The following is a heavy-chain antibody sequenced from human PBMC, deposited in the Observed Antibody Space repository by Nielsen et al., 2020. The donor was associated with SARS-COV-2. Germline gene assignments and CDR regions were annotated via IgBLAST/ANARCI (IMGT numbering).Heavy chain of an antibody. Sequence: ASVKVSCKASGYTFTSYGISWVRQAPGQGLEWMGWISAYNGNTNYAQKLQGRVTMTTDTSTSTAYMELRSLRSDDTAVYYCARDSVAVVAANGVISRRFDPWGQGTLVTVSS. CDR3: ARDSVAVVAANGVISRRFDP. V-gene: IGHV1-18*01. CDR2: ISAYNGNT. J-gene: IGHJ5*02. D-gene: IGHD2-15*01. CDR1: GYTFTSYG.